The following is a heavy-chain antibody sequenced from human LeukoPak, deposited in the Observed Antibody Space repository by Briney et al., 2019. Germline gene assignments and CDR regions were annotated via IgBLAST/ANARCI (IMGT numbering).Heavy chain of an antibody. V-gene: IGHV4-4*02. J-gene: IGHJ5*02. CDR3: ARVARYSSSWYWFDP. Sequence: SGTLSLTCTVSGGSVSSNNWWSWVRQPPGKGLEWIGEVLHSGSTNSNPSLKSRVTMSIDKSKNQYSLKLTSVTAADTAVYYCARVARYSSSWYWFDPWGQGILVTVSS. CDR1: GGSVSSNNW. CDR2: VLHSGST. D-gene: IGHD6-13*01.